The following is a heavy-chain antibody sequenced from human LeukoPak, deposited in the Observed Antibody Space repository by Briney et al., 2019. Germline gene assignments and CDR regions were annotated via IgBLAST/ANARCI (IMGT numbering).Heavy chain of an antibody. V-gene: IGHV5-51*01. CDR1: GSSFTRHW. J-gene: IGHJ4*02. CDR2: ISPGDSDT. Sequence: GEALKISYEGSGSSFTRHWIAWVRPMAGKGVELMGIISPGDSDTRYSQSFQGPVPISPDKSILTAYLQWRSLWALATAIYYCVRSRNDDGDFDLDYWGERTPGTVSS. CDR3: VRSRNDDGDFDLDY. D-gene: IGHD4-17*01.